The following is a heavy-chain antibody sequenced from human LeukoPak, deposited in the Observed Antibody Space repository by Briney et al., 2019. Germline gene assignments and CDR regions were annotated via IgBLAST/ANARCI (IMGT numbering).Heavy chain of an antibody. J-gene: IGHJ4*02. CDR1: GFTFSSYA. CDR3: RSPPMVRGVIIDRDY. CDR2: ISYSGGST. Sequence: PGGSLRLSCAASGFTFSSYAMSWVRQAPGKGLEWVSSISYSGGSTYYADSVKGRFTISRDNSKNTLYLQMNSLRAEDTAVYYCRSPPMVRGVIIDRDYWGQGTLVTVSS. V-gene: IGHV3-23*01. D-gene: IGHD3-10*01.